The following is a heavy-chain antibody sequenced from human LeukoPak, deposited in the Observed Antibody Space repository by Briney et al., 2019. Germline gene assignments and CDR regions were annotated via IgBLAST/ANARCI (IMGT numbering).Heavy chain of an antibody. J-gene: IGHJ4*02. CDR1: GFTFRNHG. CDR2: ISPSGDIT. V-gene: IGHV3-23*01. CDR3: AKEVAWRRFGG. Sequence: GGSLRLSCAASGFTFRNHGMDWVRQAPGKGLEWVSGISPSGDITYYAGSVKGRFTISRDNSKNTLYLDVISLTAEDTAGLCCAKEVAWRRFGGWSQGTLVTVSS. D-gene: IGHD3-10*01.